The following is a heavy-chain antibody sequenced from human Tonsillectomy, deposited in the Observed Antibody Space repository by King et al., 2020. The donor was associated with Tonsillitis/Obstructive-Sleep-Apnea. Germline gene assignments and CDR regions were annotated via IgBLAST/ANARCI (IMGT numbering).Heavy chain of an antibody. J-gene: IGHJ6*03. CDR2: ISSSSSYI. Sequence: VQLVESGGGLVKPGGSLRLSCAASGFTFSSYSMNWVRQAPGKGLEWVSSISSSSSYIYYADSVKGRFTISRDNAKNSLYLQMNSLRAEDTAVYYCARAPDYAFWSGYSNYYYYYYMDVWGKGTTVTVSS. D-gene: IGHD3-3*01. CDR3: ARAPDYAFWSGYSNYYYYYYMDV. CDR1: GFTFSSYS. V-gene: IGHV3-21*01.